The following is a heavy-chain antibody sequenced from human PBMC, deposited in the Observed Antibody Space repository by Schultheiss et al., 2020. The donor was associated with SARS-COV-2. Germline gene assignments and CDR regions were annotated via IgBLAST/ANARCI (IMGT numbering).Heavy chain of an antibody. CDR1: GFTFSSYA. J-gene: IGHJ6*02. Sequence: GGSLRLSCAASGFTFSSYAMSWVRQAPGKGLEWVSAISGSGGSTYYADSVKGRFTISRDNSKNTLYLQMNSLRAEDTALYYCAKVHAGGYYYGMDVWGQGTTVTVSS. CDR2: ISGSGGST. CDR3: AKVHAGGYYYGMDV. D-gene: IGHD3-10*01. V-gene: IGHV3-23*01.